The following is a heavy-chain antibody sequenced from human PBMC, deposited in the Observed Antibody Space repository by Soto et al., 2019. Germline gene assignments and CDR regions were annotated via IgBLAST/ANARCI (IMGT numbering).Heavy chain of an antibody. Sequence: GGSLRLSCAASGFTFSSYAMSWVRQAPGKGLEWVSAISGSGGSTYYADSVKGRFTISRDNSKNTLYLQMNSLRAEDTAVYYCAKDLKRRIVVVVAATILDYWGQGTLVTVSS. CDR3: AKDLKRRIVVVVAATILDY. D-gene: IGHD2-15*01. CDR2: ISGSGGST. CDR1: GFTFSSYA. V-gene: IGHV3-23*01. J-gene: IGHJ4*02.